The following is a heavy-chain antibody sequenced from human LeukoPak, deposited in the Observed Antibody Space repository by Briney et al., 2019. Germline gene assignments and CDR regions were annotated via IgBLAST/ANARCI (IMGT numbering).Heavy chain of an antibody. CDR3: ARGVSYYDSSGYKH. Sequence: SETLSLTCTVSGGSISSYYWSGIRQPPGKGLEWIGYIYYSGSTNYNPSLKSRVTISVDTSKNQFSLKLSSVTAADTAVYYCARGVSYYDSSGYKHWGQGTLVTVSS. CDR1: GGSISSYY. J-gene: IGHJ1*01. CDR2: IYYSGST. D-gene: IGHD3-22*01. V-gene: IGHV4-59*01.